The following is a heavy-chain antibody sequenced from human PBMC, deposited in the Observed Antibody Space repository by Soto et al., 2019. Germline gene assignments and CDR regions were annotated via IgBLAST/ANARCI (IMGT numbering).Heavy chain of an antibody. J-gene: IGHJ6*02. CDR1: GYAFKNYD. CDR2: VHPNIGVG. Sequence: GASVQVPCRASGYAFKNYDIGWGRQASGQGLGGVGRVHPNIGVGEYAPKFQGRVTMTTKPSKTTAYMELGSLTSGETALYFWATGERGNYFGMDFWG. CDR3: ATGERGNYFGMDF. D-gene: IGHD7-27*01. V-gene: IGHV1-8*01.